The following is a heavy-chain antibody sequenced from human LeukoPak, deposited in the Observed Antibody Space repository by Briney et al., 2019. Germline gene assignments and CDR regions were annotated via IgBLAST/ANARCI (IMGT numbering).Heavy chain of an antibody. J-gene: IGHJ4*02. CDR2: ISSSGSTI. D-gene: IGHD6-19*01. CDR1: GFTFSSYE. Sequence: GGSLRLSCAASGFTFSSYEMNWVRQAPGKGMEWVSYISSSGSTIYYADSVKGRFTISRDNAKNTLYLQMNSLRAEDTAVYYCVKALVGGQWLVYFDDWGQGTLVTVSS. V-gene: IGHV3-48*03. CDR3: VKALVGGQWLVYFDD.